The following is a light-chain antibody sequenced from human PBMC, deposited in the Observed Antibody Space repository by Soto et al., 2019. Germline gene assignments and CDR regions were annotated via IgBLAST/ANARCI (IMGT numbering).Light chain of an antibody. CDR1: QSIGNH. CDR2: AAS. CDR3: QQSYSIPPT. Sequence: DIQMTQAPSSLSASVECRFIITCRASQSIGNHLTLYLQKPRKAPKLLIFAASSLQSGVPSTFSGSRSGPDFNLTIGSLQPEDFATYGCQQSYSIPPTFGQGTKVDI. V-gene: IGKV1-39*01. J-gene: IGKJ1*01.